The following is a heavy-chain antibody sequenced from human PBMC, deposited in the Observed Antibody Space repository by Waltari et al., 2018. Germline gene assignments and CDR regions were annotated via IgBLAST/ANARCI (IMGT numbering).Heavy chain of an antibody. J-gene: IGHJ4*02. D-gene: IGHD6-6*01. CDR3: ASGGAARQQKVDY. CDR1: GGSINNYY. CDR2: IFYSGDT. V-gene: IGHV4-59*12. Sequence: QLQESGPGLVKPSETLSLTCTVSGGSINNYYWSWIRQPPGKGLELIGNIFYSGDTNYNPSLRSRVAMSVDTSKNQFSLKMHSVTAADTAVYYCASGGAARQQKVDYWGQGTLVTVSS.